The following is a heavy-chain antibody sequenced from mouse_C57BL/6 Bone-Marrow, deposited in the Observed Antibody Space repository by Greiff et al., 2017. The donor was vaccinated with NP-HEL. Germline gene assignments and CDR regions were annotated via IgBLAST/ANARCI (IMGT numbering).Heavy chain of an antibody. CDR3: ARMDYGNGRYFDV. CDR1: GFSLSTFGMG. CDR2: IWWDDDK. V-gene: IGHV8-8*01. Sequence: QVTLKECGPGILQPSQTLSLTCSFSGFSLSTFGMGVGWIRQPSGKGLEWLAHIWWDDDKYYNPALKSRLTISKDTSKNQVFLKIANVDTADTATYYCARMDYGNGRYFDVWGTGTTVTVSS. J-gene: IGHJ1*03. D-gene: IGHD2-1*01.